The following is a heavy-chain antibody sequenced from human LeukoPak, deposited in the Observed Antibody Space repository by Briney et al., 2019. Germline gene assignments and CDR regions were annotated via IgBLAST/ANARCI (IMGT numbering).Heavy chain of an antibody. CDR3: ARGGQLGWFDP. CDR2: ISGSGGSK. D-gene: IGHD6-6*01. CDR1: GFTFSSYA. J-gene: IGHJ5*02. V-gene: IGHV3-23*01. Sequence: PGGSLRLSCAASGFTFSSYAMSWVRQAPGKGLEWVSAISGSGGSKHYADSLEGRFTISGDNYKTMLHLQMNSQSAEDTAVYYCARGGQLGWFDPWGQGTLVTVSS.